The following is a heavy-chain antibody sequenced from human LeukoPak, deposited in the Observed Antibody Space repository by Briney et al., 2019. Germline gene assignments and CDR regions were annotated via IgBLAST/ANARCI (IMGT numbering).Heavy chain of an antibody. CDR3: ARYQSVGAGDAFDI. Sequence: GGSLRLSCAASGFTFSSYSMNWVRQVPGKGLEWVSYISSSSSTIYYADSVKGRFTISRDNAKDSLYLQMNSLRAEDTAVYYCARYQSVGAGDAFDIWGQGTMVAVSS. V-gene: IGHV3-48*04. CDR2: ISSSSSTI. CDR1: GFTFSSYS. J-gene: IGHJ3*02. D-gene: IGHD1-26*01.